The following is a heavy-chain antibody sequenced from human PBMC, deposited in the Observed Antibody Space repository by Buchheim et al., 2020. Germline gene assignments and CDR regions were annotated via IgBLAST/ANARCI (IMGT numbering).Heavy chain of an antibody. CDR3: AKGPLYTMVQGVTQR. D-gene: IGHD3-10*01. CDR1: GFTFSSYA. J-gene: IGHJ4*02. Sequence: EVQLLESGGGLVQPGGSLRLSCAASGFTFSSYAMSWVRQAPGKGLEWVSAISGSGGSTYFADSVQGRFTISRDTSKNPLYLQMNSLRAEDTAVYYCAKGPLYTMVQGVTQRWGQGTL. CDR2: ISGSGGST. V-gene: IGHV3-23*01.